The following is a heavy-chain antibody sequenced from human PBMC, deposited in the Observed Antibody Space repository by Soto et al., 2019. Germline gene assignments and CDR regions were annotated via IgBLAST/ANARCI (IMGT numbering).Heavy chain of an antibody. V-gene: IGHV3-7*04. CDR1: GFTFSDYW. Sequence: PGGSLRLSCAASGFTFSDYWMNWLRQAPGKGLEWMANIKEDGSEKYYVDSVRGRFTISRDNAKNSLYLQMNSLRAEDTAVYYCARGTVTPGLDYWGQGTLVPVSS. D-gene: IGHD4-17*01. CDR3: ARGTVTPGLDY. J-gene: IGHJ4*02. CDR2: IKEDGSEK.